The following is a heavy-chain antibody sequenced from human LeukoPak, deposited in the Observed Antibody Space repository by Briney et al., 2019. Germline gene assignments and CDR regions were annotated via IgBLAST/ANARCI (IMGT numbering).Heavy chain of an antibody. CDR1: GYRFTSYW. CDR3: ARRIGYCSSTSCYVYFDY. J-gene: IGHJ4*02. V-gene: IGHV5-10-1*01. CDR2: IDPSDSYT. Sequence: GASLNISCKGSGYRFTSYWISWVRQMPGQGLECVGRIDPSDSYTNYSPSFQGHVTISGDKSISTAYLQWSSLKASDTALYYCARRIGYCSSTSCYVYFDYWGQGTLVTVSS. D-gene: IGHD2-2*01.